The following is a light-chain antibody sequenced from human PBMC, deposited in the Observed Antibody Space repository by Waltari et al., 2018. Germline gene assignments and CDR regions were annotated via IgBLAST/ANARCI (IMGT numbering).Light chain of an antibody. Sequence: DIQMTQSPASLSASVGDRVTITCLASQSINTYLNWYQQKPEKAPKLLIYAASSLQSGVPSRFTGSGSGTEFSLTISSLQPEDFATYYCQQTYSTPPTFGQGTNVEIK. V-gene: IGKV1-39*01. J-gene: IGKJ1*01. CDR2: AAS. CDR1: QSINTY. CDR3: QQTYSTPPT.